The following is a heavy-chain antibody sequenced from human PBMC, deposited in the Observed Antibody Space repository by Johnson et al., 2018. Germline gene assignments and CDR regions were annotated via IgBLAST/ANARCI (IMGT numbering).Heavy chain of an antibody. D-gene: IGHD3-10*01. V-gene: IGHV3-33*01. CDR2: IWYDGSNK. CDR3: ARDLSGRYYYYGMDV. Sequence: QVQLVQSGGGVVQPGRSLRLSCAASGFTFSSYGMHWVRQAPGKGLEWVAVIWYDGSNKYYADYVKGRFTISRDNSKNTLYLQMNSLRAEDTAVYYCARDLSGRYYYYGMDVWGQGTTVTVSS. CDR1: GFTFSSYG. J-gene: IGHJ6*02.